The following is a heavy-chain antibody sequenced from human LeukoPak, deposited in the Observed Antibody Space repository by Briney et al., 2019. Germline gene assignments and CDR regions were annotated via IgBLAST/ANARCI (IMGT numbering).Heavy chain of an antibody. CDR3: ARGRTYYYDSSGYSGPFDY. D-gene: IGHD3-22*01. J-gene: IGHJ4*02. V-gene: IGHV4-39*07. CDR1: GGSISSSNYY. CDR2: INHSGST. Sequence: SETLSLTCAVSGGSISSSNYYWGWIRQPPGKGLEWIGEINHSGSTNYNPSLKSRVTISVDTSKNQFSLKLSSVTAADTAVYYCARGRTYYYDSSGYSGPFDYWGQGTLVTVSS.